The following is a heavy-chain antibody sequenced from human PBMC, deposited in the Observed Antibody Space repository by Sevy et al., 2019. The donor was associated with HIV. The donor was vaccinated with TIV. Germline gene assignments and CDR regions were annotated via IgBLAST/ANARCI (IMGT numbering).Heavy chain of an antibody. D-gene: IGHD1-1*01. J-gene: IGHJ4*02. V-gene: IGHV3-74*01. CDR1: GFTFTDYW. CDR3: VRNANFMRDF. Sequence: GGSLRLSCAASGFTFTDYWMHWVRHTPGKGLVWVSRINTDGSSTSYADSVKGRFTISRDDAKNTVHLQMNSLRAEDTGIYYCVRNANFMRDFWGQGTLVTVSS. CDR2: INTDGSST.